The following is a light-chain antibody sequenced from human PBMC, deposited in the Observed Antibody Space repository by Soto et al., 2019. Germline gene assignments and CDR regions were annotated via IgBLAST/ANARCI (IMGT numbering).Light chain of an antibody. J-gene: IGKJ4*01. V-gene: IGKV1-39*01. CDR2: AAS. CDR1: QSISSY. Sequence: DIQMTQSPSTLSATAGDRVTITCRASQSISSYLNWYQQKPGKAPKLLIYAASSLQRGVPSRFSGSESGTDFLPIISSLQPDDFATYYCQQTYSAPLTFGGGTKVDIK. CDR3: QQTYSAPLT.